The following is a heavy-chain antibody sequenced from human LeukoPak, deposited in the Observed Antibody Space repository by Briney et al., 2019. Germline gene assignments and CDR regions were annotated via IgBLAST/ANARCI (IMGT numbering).Heavy chain of an antibody. D-gene: IGHD5-24*01. J-gene: IGHJ4*02. CDR2: ISSSSSYI. CDR1: GFTFSSYS. V-gene: IGHV3-21*01. Sequence: TGGSLRLSCAASGFTFSSYSMMWVRQAPGRGLEWVSSISSSSSYIYYADSVKGRFTISRDNAKNSLYLQMNSLRAEDTAVYYRARQRWPHRRIDYWGQGTLVTVSS. CDR3: ARQRWPHRRIDY.